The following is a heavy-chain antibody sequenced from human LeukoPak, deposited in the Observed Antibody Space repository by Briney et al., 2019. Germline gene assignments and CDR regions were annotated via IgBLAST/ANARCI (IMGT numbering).Heavy chain of an antibody. D-gene: IGHD2-21*01. CDR3: ARGVVYYGMDV. CDR1: GGSISSGDYY. CDR2: IYYSGST. V-gene: IGHV4-30-4*01. J-gene: IGHJ6*02. Sequence: PSQTLSLTCTVSGGSISSGDYYWSWIRQPPGKGLVWIGYIYYSGSTYYNPSLKSRVTISVDTSKNQFSLKLSSVTAADTAVYYCARGVVYYGMDVWGQGTTVTVSS.